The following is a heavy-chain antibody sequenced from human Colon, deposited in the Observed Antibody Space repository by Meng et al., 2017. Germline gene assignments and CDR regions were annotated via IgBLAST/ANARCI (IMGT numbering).Heavy chain of an antibody. CDR1: GYTFTSYY. J-gene: IGHJ4*02. V-gene: IGHV1-46*01. D-gene: IGHD3-16*01. CDR2: INPIGGGT. CDR3: ARVGKSDSFPGETYYFDY. Sequence: ASVKVSCKASGYTFTSYYMHWVRQAPGQGLEWMGIINPIGGGTSYAPKFQGRVTMTTDTSTSTVYMDLSSLESADTAVYYCARVGKSDSFPGETYYFDYWGQGTLVSVSS.